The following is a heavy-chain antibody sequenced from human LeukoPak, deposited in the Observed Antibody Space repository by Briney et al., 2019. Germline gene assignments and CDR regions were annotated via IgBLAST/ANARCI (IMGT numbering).Heavy chain of an antibody. CDR1: GGSFSGYY. D-gene: IGHD6-13*01. J-gene: IGHJ4*02. CDR3: AKDMAAAGKVSDY. V-gene: IGHV4-34*01. Sequence: SETLSLTCAVYGGSFSGYYWSWIRQPPGKGLEWIGEINHSGSTNYNPSLKSRVTISVDTSKNQFSLKLSSVTAADTAVYYCAKDMAAAGKVSDYWGQGTLVTVSS. CDR2: INHSGST.